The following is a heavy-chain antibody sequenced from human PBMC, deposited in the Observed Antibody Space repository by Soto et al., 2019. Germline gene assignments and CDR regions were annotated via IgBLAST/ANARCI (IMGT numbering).Heavy chain of an antibody. CDR2: ITPFKSDT. V-gene: IGHV1-45*02. D-gene: IGHD1-1*01. CDR1: GCTFTFRY. CDR3: ARSPFAGSDAFDI. Sequence: WASVKVSCKASGCTFTFRYLHWVRQAPGQALEWMGWITPFKSDTNYAQKFQDRVTITRDRSVSTAYMELSNLRSDDTAMYYCARSPFAGSDAFDIWGQGTMVTVSS. J-gene: IGHJ3*02.